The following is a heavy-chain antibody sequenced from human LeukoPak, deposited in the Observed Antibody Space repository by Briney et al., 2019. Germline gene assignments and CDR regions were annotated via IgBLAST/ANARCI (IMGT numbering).Heavy chain of an antibody. V-gene: IGHV3-23*01. D-gene: IGHD2-21*02. J-gene: IGHJ4*02. CDR2: ISGSASST. CDR1: GFTFSIYA. Sequence: GGSLRPSCAASGFTFSIYAMSWVRQAPGEGLQWVSAISGSASSTYYADSVKGRFTISRDNSKNTLYLQMNSLRAEDTAVYYCAKVEPFCGGDCYSGFNYWGQGTLVTVSS. CDR3: AKVEPFCGGDCYSGFNY.